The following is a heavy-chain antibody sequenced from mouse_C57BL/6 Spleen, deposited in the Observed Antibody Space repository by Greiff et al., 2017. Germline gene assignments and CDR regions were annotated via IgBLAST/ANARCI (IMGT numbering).Heavy chain of an antibody. CDR2: INPGSGGT. CDR3: ARTAYYSNRGFAY. D-gene: IGHD2-5*01. J-gene: IGHJ3*01. Sequence: QVQLQQSGAELVRPGTSVKVSCKASGYAFTNYLIAWVKQRPGQGLEWIGVINPGSGGTNYNEKFKGKATLTADKSSSTAYMQLSSLTSEDSAVYFCARTAYYSNRGFAYWGQGTLVTVSA. CDR1: GYAFTNYL. V-gene: IGHV1-54*01.